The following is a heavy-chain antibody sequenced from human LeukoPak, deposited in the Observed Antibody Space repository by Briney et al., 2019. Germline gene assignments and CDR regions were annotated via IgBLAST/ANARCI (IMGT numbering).Heavy chain of an antibody. Sequence: GGSLRLSCAASGFTFDDYAMHWVRQAPGEGLEWVSVIYSDGSTYYADSVKGRFTISRDNSKNTLYLQMNSLRVDDTALYYCAREAGAGPFDCWGPGTLVTVSS. J-gene: IGHJ4*02. CDR3: AREAGAGPFDC. D-gene: IGHD6-13*01. V-gene: IGHV3-66*01. CDR2: IYSDGST. CDR1: GFTFDDYA.